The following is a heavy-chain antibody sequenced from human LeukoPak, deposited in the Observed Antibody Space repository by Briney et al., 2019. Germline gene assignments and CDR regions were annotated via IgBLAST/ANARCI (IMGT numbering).Heavy chain of an antibody. CDR1: GFTFSSYA. D-gene: IGHD3-22*01. Sequence: GGSLRLSCAASGFTFSSYAMHWVRQAPGKGLEWVAVISYDGSNKYYADSVKGRFTISRDNSKNTLYLQMNSLRAEDTAVYYCARDREYYYDSSGEIDYWGQGTLVTVSS. CDR3: ARDREYYYDSSGEIDY. V-gene: IGHV3-30-3*01. CDR2: ISYDGSNK. J-gene: IGHJ4*02.